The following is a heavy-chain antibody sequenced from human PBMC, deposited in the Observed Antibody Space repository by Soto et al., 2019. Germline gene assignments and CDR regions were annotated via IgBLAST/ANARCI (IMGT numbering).Heavy chain of an antibody. J-gene: IGHJ6*03. V-gene: IGHV4-59*01. D-gene: IGHD3-3*01. CDR2: IYYSGST. CDR3: SRRLRFLEWLPRGYYMDV. Sequence: PSETLSLTCTVSGGSISRYYWSWIRQPPGKGLEWIGYIYYSGSTNYNPSLKSRVTISVDTSKNQFSLKLSSVTAADTAVYYCSRRLRFLEWLPRGYYMDVWGKGTTVT. CDR1: GGSISRYY.